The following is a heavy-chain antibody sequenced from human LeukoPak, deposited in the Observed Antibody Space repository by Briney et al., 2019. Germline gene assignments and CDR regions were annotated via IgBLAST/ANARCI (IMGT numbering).Heavy chain of an antibody. J-gene: IGHJ4*02. CDR1: GFTFSSYA. Sequence: GGSLRLSCAASGFTFSSYAMHWVRQAPGKGLEWVAVISYDGSNKYYADSVKGRFTISRDNSKNTLYLQMNSLRAEDTAVYYCAREVRYYYDYWGQGTPVTVSS. V-gene: IGHV3-30-3*01. D-gene: IGHD1-14*01. CDR2: ISYDGSNK. CDR3: AREVRYYYDY.